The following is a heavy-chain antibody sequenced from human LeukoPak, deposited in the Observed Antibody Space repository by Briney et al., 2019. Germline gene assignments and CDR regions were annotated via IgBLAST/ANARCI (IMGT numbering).Heavy chain of an antibody. Sequence: PGGSLRLSCAASGFTFSSYGMSWVRQAPGKGLEWVSVIYSGGSTYYADSVKGRFTISRDNSKNTLYLQMNSLRAEDTAVYYCAILGYWGQGTLVTVSS. V-gene: IGHV3-66*01. CDR3: AILGY. J-gene: IGHJ4*02. D-gene: IGHD7-27*01. CDR2: IYSGGST. CDR1: GFTFSSYG.